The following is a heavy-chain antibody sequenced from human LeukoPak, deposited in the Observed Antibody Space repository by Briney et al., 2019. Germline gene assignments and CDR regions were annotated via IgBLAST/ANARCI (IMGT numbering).Heavy chain of an antibody. D-gene: IGHD1-26*01. V-gene: IGHV4-59*08. CDR3: ARSPRAPGTYYYYYGMDV. CDR1: GFTFSSYG. J-gene: IGHJ6*02. CDR2: IYYSGST. Sequence: GSLRLSCAASGFTFSSYGMHWVRQAPGKGLEWIGSIYYSGSTNYNPSLKSRVTISVDTSKNQFSLKLSSVTAADTAVYYCARSPRAPGTYYYYYGMDVWGQGTTVTVSS.